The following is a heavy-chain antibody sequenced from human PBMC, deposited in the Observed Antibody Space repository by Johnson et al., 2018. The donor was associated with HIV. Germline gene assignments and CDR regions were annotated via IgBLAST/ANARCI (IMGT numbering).Heavy chain of an antibody. D-gene: IGHD6-13*01. V-gene: IGHV3-NL1*01. J-gene: IGHJ3*02. CDR2: INWNGGST. CDR1: GFTFSSFR. Sequence: VQLVESGGGVVQPGRSLRLSCAASGFTFSSFRMHWVRQVPGKGLEWVSGINWNGGSTGYADSVKGRFTISRDNSKNTLYLQMNSLRAEDTAVYYCAKEEGLAAAGTGEAFDIWGQGTMVTVSS. CDR3: AKEEGLAAAGTGEAFDI.